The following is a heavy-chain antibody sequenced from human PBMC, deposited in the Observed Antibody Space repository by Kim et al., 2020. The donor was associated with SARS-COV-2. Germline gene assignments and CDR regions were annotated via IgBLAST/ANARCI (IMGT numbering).Heavy chain of an antibody. Sequence: NYAQKFQGRVTITADESTSTAYMELSSLRSEDTAVYYCARAGSTHDAFDIWGQGTMVTVSS. V-gene: IGHV1-69*01. CDR3: ARAGSTHDAFDI. J-gene: IGHJ3*02. D-gene: IGHD1-7*01.